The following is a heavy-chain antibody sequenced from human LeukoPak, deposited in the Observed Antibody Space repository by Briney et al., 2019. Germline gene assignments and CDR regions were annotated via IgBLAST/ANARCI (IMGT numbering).Heavy chain of an antibody. CDR3: ARDSLLRGYSYGSFDY. D-gene: IGHD5-18*01. V-gene: IGHV1-69*05. Sequence: GASVKVSCKASGYTFTGYYMHWVRQAPGQGLEWMGGIIPIFGTANYAQKFQGRVTITTDESTSTAYMELSSLRSEDTAVYYCARDSLLRGYSYGSFDYWGQGTLVTVSS. CDR1: GYTFTGYY. J-gene: IGHJ4*02. CDR2: IIPIFGTA.